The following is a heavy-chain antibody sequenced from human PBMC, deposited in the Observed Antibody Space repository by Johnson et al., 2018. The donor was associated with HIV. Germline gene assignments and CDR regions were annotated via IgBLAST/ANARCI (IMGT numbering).Heavy chain of an antibody. CDR2: IGTAGDT. Sequence: VQLVESGGGLVQPGRSLRLSCAASGFTFDDYAMHWVRQAPGKGLEWVSAIGTAGDTYYVGSVKGRFTISRENAKNSLYLEMSNLRAGDTAVYFCAREALVEGVMALDIWGQGTMVTVSP. J-gene: IGHJ3*02. V-gene: IGHV3-13*01. CDR1: GFTFDDYA. D-gene: IGHD3-16*01. CDR3: AREALVEGVMALDI.